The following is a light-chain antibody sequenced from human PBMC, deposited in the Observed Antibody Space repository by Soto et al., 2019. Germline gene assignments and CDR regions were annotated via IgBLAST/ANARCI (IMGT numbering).Light chain of an antibody. Sequence: QSVLTQPASVSDSPGQSITISCTGTSSDVGGSNFVSWYQQHPGKPPKLIIYDVANRPSGVSNRFSGSKSGSTASLIISRLQTEDEADYYCGTWDSSLIPGGVFGTGTKVTVL. J-gene: IGLJ1*01. CDR2: DVA. CDR3: GTWDSSLIPGGV. V-gene: IGLV2-14*03. CDR1: SSDVGGSNF.